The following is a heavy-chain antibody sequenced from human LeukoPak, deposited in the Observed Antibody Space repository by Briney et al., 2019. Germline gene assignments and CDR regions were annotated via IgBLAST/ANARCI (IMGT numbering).Heavy chain of an antibody. CDR1: GGTFSSYA. Sequence: SVKVSCKASGGTFSSYAISWARQAPGQGLEWMGGIIPIFGTANYAQKFQGRVTITADESTSTAYMELSSLRSEDTAVYYCARAVLSYSGSYGMDVWGQGTTVTVSS. CDR2: IIPIFGTA. V-gene: IGHV1-69*13. D-gene: IGHD1-26*01. J-gene: IGHJ6*02. CDR3: ARAVLSYSGSYGMDV.